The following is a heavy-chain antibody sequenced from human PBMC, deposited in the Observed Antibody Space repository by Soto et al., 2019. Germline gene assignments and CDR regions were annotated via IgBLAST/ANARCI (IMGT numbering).Heavy chain of an antibody. Sequence: EVQLLESGGGLVQPGGSLRLSCAASGFTFSSYAMSWVRQAPGKGLEWVSAISGSGGSTYYADSVKGRFTISRDNSKNTLYLQMNSLRAEDTAVYYCAKGMGVVTPIYYYYGMDVWGQGTTVTVSS. J-gene: IGHJ6*02. D-gene: IGHD2-21*02. CDR3: AKGMGVVTPIYYYYGMDV. CDR2: ISGSGGST. CDR1: GFTFSSYA. V-gene: IGHV3-23*01.